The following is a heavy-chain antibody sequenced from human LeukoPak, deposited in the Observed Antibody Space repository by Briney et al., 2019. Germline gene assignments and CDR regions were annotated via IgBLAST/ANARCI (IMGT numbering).Heavy chain of an antibody. D-gene: IGHD2-2*01. Sequence: ASVKVSCKASGYTFTGYYMHWVRQAPGQGLEWMGWINPNSGGTNYAQKFQGRVTMTRDTSISTAYMELSRLRSDDTAVYYCARAPSPIRDIVVVPAAIGYWGQGTLVTVSS. J-gene: IGHJ4*02. V-gene: IGHV1-2*02. CDR2: INPNSGGT. CDR3: ARAPSPIRDIVVVPAAIGY. CDR1: GYTFTGYY.